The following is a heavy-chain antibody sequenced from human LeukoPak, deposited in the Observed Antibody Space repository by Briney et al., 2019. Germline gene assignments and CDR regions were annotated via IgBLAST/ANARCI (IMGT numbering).Heavy chain of an antibody. D-gene: IGHD5-12*01. CDR1: GDSISTNF. CDR3: ARSYRGSLYDALDI. CDR2: IHYSGSA. V-gene: IGHV4-59*08. Sequence: PSETLSLTCTVSGDSISTNFWNWIRQPPGKGLEWIGSIHYSGSANYNPSLKSRVTISMDTSEKQFSLKQTAVTAADTAVYYCARSYRGSLYDALDIWGQGTMVAVSS. J-gene: IGHJ3*02.